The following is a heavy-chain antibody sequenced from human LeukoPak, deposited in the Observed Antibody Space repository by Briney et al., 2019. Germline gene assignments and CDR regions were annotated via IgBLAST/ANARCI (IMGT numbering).Heavy chain of an antibody. Sequence: GGSLRLSCTASGFTFGDYAMSWVRQAPGKGLEWVGFIRSKAYGGTTEYAASVKGRFTISRDDSKSIAYLQMNSLKTEDTAVYYCAKDGGEYYDILTGYYPRLYYMDVWGKGTTVTISS. V-gene: IGHV3-49*04. CDR3: AKDGGEYYDILTGYYPRLYYMDV. J-gene: IGHJ6*03. D-gene: IGHD3-9*01. CDR2: IRSKAYGGTT. CDR1: GFTFGDYA.